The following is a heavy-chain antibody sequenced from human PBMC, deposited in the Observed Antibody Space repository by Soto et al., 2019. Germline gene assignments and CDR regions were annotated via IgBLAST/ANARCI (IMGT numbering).Heavy chain of an antibody. D-gene: IGHD3-10*01. J-gene: IGHJ4*02. CDR2: VNPIVSMS. V-gene: IGHV1-69*02. CDR1: GDTFNFYS. CDR3: ASRYGSGYRAFDY. Sequence: VQLVQSGAEVKRPGSSVKVSCKASGDTFNFYSINWVRQAPGLGLEWMGRVNPIVSMSNYAQKFQGRVTTTADTSTSIAAMELSSLRSEDTAIYYCASRYGSGYRAFDYWGQGALVTVS.